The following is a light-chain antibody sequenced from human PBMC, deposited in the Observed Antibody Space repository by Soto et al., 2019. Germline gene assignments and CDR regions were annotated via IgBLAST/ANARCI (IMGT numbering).Light chain of an antibody. CDR3: GSYRSSSTYV. Sequence: QSALTQPASVSGSPGQSITISCTGTSSDVGGYNYVSWYQQHPGRAPQLVIYDVTNRPSGVSNRFSGSKSGNTASLTISGXQAEDEXXYYCGSYRSSSTYVFGTGTKVTVL. CDR1: SSDVGGYNY. J-gene: IGLJ1*01. V-gene: IGLV2-14*01. CDR2: DVT.